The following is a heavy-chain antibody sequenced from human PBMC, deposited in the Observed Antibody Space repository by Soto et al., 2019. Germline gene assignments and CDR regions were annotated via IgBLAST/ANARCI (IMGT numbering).Heavy chain of an antibody. CDR1: GGSSINYY. Sequence: SETLSLTCTVSGGSSINYYWTWIRQPPGKGLEWIGYVYSSGHTSYNPSLKSRVTISIDTSKNQFSLKLSSVTTADTAVYYCARALAVPGYYFDYWGQGTLVTVSS. D-gene: IGHD6-19*01. CDR2: VYSSGHT. CDR3: ARALAVPGYYFDY. J-gene: IGHJ4*02. V-gene: IGHV4-59*01.